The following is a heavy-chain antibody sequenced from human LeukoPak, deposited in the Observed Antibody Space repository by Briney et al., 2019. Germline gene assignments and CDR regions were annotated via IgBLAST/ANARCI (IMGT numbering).Heavy chain of an antibody. CDR1: GFTFSAYG. D-gene: IGHD4-17*01. CDR2: ITGTGRET. V-gene: IGHV3-23*01. CDR3: EMDPNGDYLGAFDF. J-gene: IGHJ3*01. Sequence: PGGSLRLSCTGSGFTFSAYGITWVRQAPGKGREWVSAITGTGRETRYGESVKDRFTDYRDNARNTLYLEMKYLRGEDAAVYYCEMDPNGDYLGAFDFWGQGTLVTVSS.